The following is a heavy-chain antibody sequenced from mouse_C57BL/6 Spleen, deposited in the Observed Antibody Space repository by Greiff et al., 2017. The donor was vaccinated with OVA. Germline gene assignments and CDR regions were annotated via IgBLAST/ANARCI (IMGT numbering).Heavy chain of an antibody. V-gene: IGHV1-69*01. CDR1: GYTFTSYW. CDR3: ARGALRGYFDY. D-gene: IGHD1-1*01. CDR2: IDPSDSYT. J-gene: IGHJ2*01. Sequence: VQLQQPGAELVMPGASVKLSCKASGYTFTSYWMHWVKQRPGQGLEWIGEIDPSDSYTNYNQKFKGQSTLTVDKSSSTAYMQLSSLTSEDSAVYYCARGALRGYFDYWGQGTTLTVSS.